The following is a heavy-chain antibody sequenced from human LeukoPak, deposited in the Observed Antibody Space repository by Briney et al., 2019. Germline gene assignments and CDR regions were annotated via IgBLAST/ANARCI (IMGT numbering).Heavy chain of an antibody. CDR1: GGSISSGDYY. D-gene: IGHD2-15*01. CDR3: ARGGRFCAAGSCYPTWFAP. J-gene: IGHJ5*02. Sequence: ASQTLSLTCSVSGGSISSGDYYGSWIRQSPDKGLEWIGFIYYSGSVFYNPSLKSRLAISVDSSVNQFSLTLTSVTAADTAVYYCARGGRFCAAGSCYPTWFAPWGQGTLVTVSS. CDR2: IYYSGSV. V-gene: IGHV4-30-4*01.